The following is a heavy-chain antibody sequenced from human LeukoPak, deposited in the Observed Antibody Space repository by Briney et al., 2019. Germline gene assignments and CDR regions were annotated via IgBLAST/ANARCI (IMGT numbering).Heavy chain of an antibody. Sequence: ASVKVSCKASGYTFTSYGISWVRQAPGQGLEWMGWISAYNGNTNYAQKLQGRVTMTTDTSTSTAYMELRSLRSDDTAVYYCARDSYYDSSGYPWSDAFDIWGQGTMVTVSS. D-gene: IGHD3-22*01. CDR3: ARDSYYDSSGYPWSDAFDI. V-gene: IGHV1-18*01. CDR2: ISAYNGNT. J-gene: IGHJ3*02. CDR1: GYTFTSYG.